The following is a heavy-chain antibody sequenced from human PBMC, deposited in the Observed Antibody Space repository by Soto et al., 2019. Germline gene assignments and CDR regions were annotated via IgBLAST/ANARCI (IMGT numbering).Heavy chain of an antibody. CDR2: IIPIFGTA. V-gene: IGHV1-69*13. Sequence: SVKVSCKASGGTFSSYTFSWVRQAPGQGLEWMGGIIPIFGTANYAQKFQGRVTITADESTSTAYMELSGLRSDDTAVYYCARGMYNDILTGYYNEFDYWGQGTLVTVSS. CDR1: GGTFSSYT. D-gene: IGHD3-9*01. CDR3: ARGMYNDILTGYYNEFDY. J-gene: IGHJ4*02.